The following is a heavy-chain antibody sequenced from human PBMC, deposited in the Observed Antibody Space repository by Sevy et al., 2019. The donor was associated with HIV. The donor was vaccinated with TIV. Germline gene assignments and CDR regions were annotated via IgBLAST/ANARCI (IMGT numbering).Heavy chain of an antibody. CDR3: ASHGQWELPFVSAGAWFDP. Sequence: ASVKVSCKVSGYTLTELSMHWVRQAPGKGLEWMGGFDPEDGETIYAQKFQGRVTMTEDTSTDTAYMELSSLRSEDTAVYYCASHGQWELPFVSAGAWFDPWGQGTLVTVSS. D-gene: IGHD1-26*01. CDR2: FDPEDGET. V-gene: IGHV1-24*01. J-gene: IGHJ5*02. CDR1: GYTLTELS.